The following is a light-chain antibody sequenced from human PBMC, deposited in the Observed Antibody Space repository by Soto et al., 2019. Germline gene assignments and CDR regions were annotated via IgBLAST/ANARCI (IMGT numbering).Light chain of an antibody. Sequence: QSALTQPASVSGSPGQSITISCTGTSSDVGSYNLVSWYQQHPGKAPKLMIYEGSKRPSGVSNRFSGSKSGNTASLTISGLQAEDEADCYCCSYAGTVVFGGGTKVTVL. CDR2: EGS. V-gene: IGLV2-23*01. CDR3: CSYAGTVV. CDR1: SSDVGSYNL. J-gene: IGLJ2*01.